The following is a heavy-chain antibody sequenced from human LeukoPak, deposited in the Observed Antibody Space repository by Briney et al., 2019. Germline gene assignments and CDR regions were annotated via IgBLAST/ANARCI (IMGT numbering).Heavy chain of an antibody. Sequence: AASVKVSCKASGYTFTNFEVNWVRQAAGQGLEWMGWMNPNSGNSGFAQKFQGRVTITSDNSISTAYMEVSGLTPDDTAVYFCARVAPQWLAPIDYWGQGTLVIVSS. D-gene: IGHD6-19*01. J-gene: IGHJ4*02. CDR2: MNPNSGNS. V-gene: IGHV1-8*03. CDR3: ARVAPQWLAPIDY. CDR1: GYTFTNFE.